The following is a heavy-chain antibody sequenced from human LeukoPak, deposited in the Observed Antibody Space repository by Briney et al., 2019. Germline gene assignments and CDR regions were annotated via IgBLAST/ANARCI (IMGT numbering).Heavy chain of an antibody. J-gene: IGHJ4*02. V-gene: IGHV3-74*03. CDR2: ITTNASGT. CDR3: VRGVIYFDY. Sequence: GGSLRLSCAASGFTFSNYWMHWVRQTPGKGLVWVSSITTNASGTKYADSVKGRFTISRDNAKNTVYLQMNSLRAEDTAVYYCVRGVIYFDYWGLGALVSVSS. CDR1: GFTFSNYW. D-gene: IGHD2-21*01.